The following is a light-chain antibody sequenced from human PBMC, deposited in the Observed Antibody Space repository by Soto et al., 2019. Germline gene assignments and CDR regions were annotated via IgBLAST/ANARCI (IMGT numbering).Light chain of an antibody. CDR2: DVT. CDR3: CSSADIALDVV. Sequence: QSALTQPASVSGSPGQSITISCTGTNSDIGDYDYVSWYQHLPGKAPKLLIFDVTQRPSGVSDRFSGSKSGNTASLTISGVRPEEEDDYCCCSSADIALDVVFGGGTKLTVL. CDR1: NSDIGDYDY. V-gene: IGLV2-14*01. J-gene: IGLJ2*01.